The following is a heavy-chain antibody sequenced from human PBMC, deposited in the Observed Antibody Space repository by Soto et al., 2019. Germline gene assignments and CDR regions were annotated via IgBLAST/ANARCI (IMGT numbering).Heavy chain of an antibody. J-gene: IGHJ4*02. CDR3: ARDHSGYYFDY. CDR2: IWYDGSNK. V-gene: IGHV3-33*01. CDR1: GFTFSNYG. D-gene: IGHD5-12*01. Sequence: GGSLRLSGAASGFTFSNYGMHWVRQAPGKGLEWVAVIWYDGSNKYYADSVKGRFTISRDDSRDTLYLQMSSLRPEDTAVYYCARDHSGYYFDYWGQGTLVTVSS.